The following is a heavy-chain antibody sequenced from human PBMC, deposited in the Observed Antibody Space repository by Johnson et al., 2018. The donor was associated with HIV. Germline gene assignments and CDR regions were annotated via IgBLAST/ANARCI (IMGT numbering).Heavy chain of an antibody. Sequence: QVQLVESGGGVVQPGRSLRLSCAASGFTFSSYAMHWVRKAPGKGLEWVAVISYDGSTKDYADSVKGRFTISRDNAKNSQYLQMNSLRAEDTAVYYCARERGEGGSYYSFRRDAFDIWGQGTMVTVSS. J-gene: IGHJ3*02. D-gene: IGHD1-26*01. CDR2: ISYDGSTK. V-gene: IGHV3-30*04. CDR3: ARERGEGGSYYSFRRDAFDI. CDR1: GFTFSSYA.